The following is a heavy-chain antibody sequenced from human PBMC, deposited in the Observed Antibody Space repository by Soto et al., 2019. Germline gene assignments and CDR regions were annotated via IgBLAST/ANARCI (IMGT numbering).Heavy chain of an antibody. CDR1: GYTFTSYG. V-gene: IGHV1-18*01. J-gene: IGHJ6*02. D-gene: IGHD3-3*01. Sequence: ASVRVSCKASGYTFTSYGISWVRQAPGQGLEWMGWISAYNGNTSYAQKLQGRVTMTTDTSTSTAYMELRSLRSDDTAVYYCARDVTIFGVVIIGYYYYGMDVWGQGTTVTVSS. CDR2: ISAYNGNT. CDR3: ARDVTIFGVVIIGYYYYGMDV.